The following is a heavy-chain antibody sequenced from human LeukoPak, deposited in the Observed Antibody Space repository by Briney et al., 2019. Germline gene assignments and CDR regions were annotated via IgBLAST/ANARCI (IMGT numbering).Heavy chain of an antibody. Sequence: QSGGSLRLSCAASGFTFSSYAMSWVRQAPGKGLEWVSAISGSGGSTYYADSVKGRFTISRDNSKNTLYLQMNSLRAEDTAVYYCAKDRAMVRGVVLYYYYYGMDVWGQGTTVTVSS. D-gene: IGHD3-10*01. CDR1: GFTFSSYA. J-gene: IGHJ6*02. V-gene: IGHV3-23*01. CDR2: ISGSGGST. CDR3: AKDRAMVRGVVLYYYYYGMDV.